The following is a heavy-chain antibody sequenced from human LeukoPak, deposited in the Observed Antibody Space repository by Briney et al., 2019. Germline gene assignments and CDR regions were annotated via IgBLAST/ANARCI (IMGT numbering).Heavy chain of an antibody. J-gene: IGHJ4*02. V-gene: IGHV3-7*01. CDR2: INQDGSEK. CDR1: GFTFSTFW. Sequence: PGGSLRLSYAASGFTFSTFWMSWVRQAPGKGLEWVANINQDGSEKYYVDSMKGRFTVSRDNAKNSLYLQMDSLRAEDTAVYYCARGGTFISDYWGQGTLVTVSS. CDR3: ARGGTFISDY. D-gene: IGHD1-1*01.